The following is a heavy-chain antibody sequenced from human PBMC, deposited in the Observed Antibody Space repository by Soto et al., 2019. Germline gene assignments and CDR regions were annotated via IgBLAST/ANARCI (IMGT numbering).Heavy chain of an antibody. CDR2: INHSGST. Sequence: PSETLSLTCAVYGGSFSGYYWSWIRQPPGKGLEWIGEINHSGSTNYNPSLKSRVTISVDTSKNQFSLKLSSVTAADTAVYYCASLGLTKNYYYYYYMDVWGKGTTVTVSS. J-gene: IGHJ6*03. CDR1: GGSFSGYY. V-gene: IGHV4-34*01. CDR3: ASLGLTKNYYYYYYMDV. D-gene: IGHD3-3*01.